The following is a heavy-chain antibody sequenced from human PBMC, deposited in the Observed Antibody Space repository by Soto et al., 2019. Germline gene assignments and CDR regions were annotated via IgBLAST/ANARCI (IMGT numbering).Heavy chain of an antibody. CDR1: GFTFSSYA. CDR3: AKDRVNRKVATITLTFDY. Sequence: EVQLLESGGGLVQPGGSLRLSCAASGFTFSSYAMSWVRQAPGKGLEWVSAISGSGGSTYYADSVQGRFTISRDNSKNTLYLQMNRLRAEDTAVYYCAKDRVNRKVATITLTFDYCGQGTLVTVSS. D-gene: IGHD5-12*01. J-gene: IGHJ4*02. CDR2: ISGSGGST. V-gene: IGHV3-23*01.